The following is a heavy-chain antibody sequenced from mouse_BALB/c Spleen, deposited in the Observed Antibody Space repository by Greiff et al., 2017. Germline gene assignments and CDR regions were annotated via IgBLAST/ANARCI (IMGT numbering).Heavy chain of an antibody. CDR2: INSNGGST. Sequence: EVQRVESGGGLVQPGGSLKLSCAASGFTFSSYGMSWVRQTPDKRLELVATINSNGGSTYYPDSVKGRFTISRDNAKNTLYLQMSSLKSEDTAMYYCARGGYYGNPMDYWGQGTSVTVSS. CDR3: ARGGYYGNPMDY. J-gene: IGHJ4*01. CDR1: GFTFSSYG. D-gene: IGHD2-1*01. V-gene: IGHV5-6-3*01.